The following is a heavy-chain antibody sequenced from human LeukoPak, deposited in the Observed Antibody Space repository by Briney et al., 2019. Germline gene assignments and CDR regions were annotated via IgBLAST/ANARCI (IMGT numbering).Heavy chain of an antibody. J-gene: IGHJ1*01. D-gene: IGHD6-25*01. CDR1: GLTFRSYA. V-gene: IGHV3-21*01. Sequence: PGGSLRLSCAASGLTFRSYAMTWVRQAPGKGLEWVSAISGRSNGESVKGRFTISRDNAKNSLYLQLDSLGVEDTAVCYGGRVFPPLRTSSAGHLWGQGSLVTVCS. CDR2: ISGRS. CDR3: GRVFPPLRTSSAGHL.